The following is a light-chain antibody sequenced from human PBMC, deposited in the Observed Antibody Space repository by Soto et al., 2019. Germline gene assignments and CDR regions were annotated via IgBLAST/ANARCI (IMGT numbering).Light chain of an antibody. CDR3: QEYGSYWT. CDR2: DVS. V-gene: IGKV3-15*01. J-gene: IGKJ1*01. Sequence: TVLTQSPATLYVSPGERVTLSCRASETVSTNLAWYQQRPGQAPRLLIYDVSTGATGIPARFSGRRSGTEVTLTISSLQTDYFSTYYCQEYGSYWTLGQGTKVDIK. CDR1: ETVSTN.